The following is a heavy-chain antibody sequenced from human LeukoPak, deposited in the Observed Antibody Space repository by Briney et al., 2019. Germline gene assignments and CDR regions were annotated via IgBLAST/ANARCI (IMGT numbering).Heavy chain of an antibody. V-gene: IGHV3-48*04. J-gene: IGHJ6*04. CDR3: AELGITMIGGV. D-gene: IGHD3-10*02. Sequence: GGSLRLSCEASGFTFNTYSMNWARQAPGKGLEWVSYISSSGSTIYYADSVKGRFTISRDDAKNSLYLQMNSLRAEDTAVYYCAELGITMIGGVWGKGTTVTISS. CDR2: ISSSGSTI. CDR1: GFTFNTYS.